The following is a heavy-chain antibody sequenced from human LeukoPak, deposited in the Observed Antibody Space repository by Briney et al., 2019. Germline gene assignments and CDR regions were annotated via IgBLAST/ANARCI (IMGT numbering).Heavy chain of an antibody. V-gene: IGHV1-69*05. Sequence: ASVKVSCKASGGTFSSYAISWVRQAPGQGLEWMGGIIPIFGTANYAQKFQGRVTMTRDTSTSTVYMELSSLRSEDTAVYYCARDMSAPLYYYDSSGYPSGPDYWGQGTLVTVSS. CDR3: ARDMSAPLYYYDSSGYPSGPDY. CDR1: GGTFSSYA. J-gene: IGHJ4*02. CDR2: IIPIFGTA. D-gene: IGHD3-22*01.